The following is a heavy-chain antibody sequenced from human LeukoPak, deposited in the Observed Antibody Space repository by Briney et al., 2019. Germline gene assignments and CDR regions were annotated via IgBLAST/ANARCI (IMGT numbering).Heavy chain of an antibody. CDR1: GFTFTNYA. CDR3: ARDGITGTTNAFDI. J-gene: IGHJ3*02. V-gene: IGHV3-23*01. Sequence: GGSLRLSCAASGFTFTNYAMTWVRQAPGKGLEWVSVIGASGADTYYADSVKGRFTISRDNSKNTLYLQMNSLRAEDTAVYYCARDGITGTTNAFDIWGQGTMVTVSS. CDR2: IGASGADT. D-gene: IGHD1-7*01.